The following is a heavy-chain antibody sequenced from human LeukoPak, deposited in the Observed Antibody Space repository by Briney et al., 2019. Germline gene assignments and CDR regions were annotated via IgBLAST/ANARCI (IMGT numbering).Heavy chain of an antibody. Sequence: GGSLRLSCAASGFTLRSYAINWGRQAPGKGLEWVLFISSSGGTIYSADTVKGRFTISRDNAENSLYLQMNSLRAEDTAVYYWARAAYYYDSSAYPYWYFDLWGRSTLVTVSS. D-gene: IGHD3-22*01. V-gene: IGHV3-48*03. CDR1: GFTLRSYA. J-gene: IGHJ2*01. CDR3: ARAAYYYDSSAYPYWYFDL. CDR2: ISSSGGTI.